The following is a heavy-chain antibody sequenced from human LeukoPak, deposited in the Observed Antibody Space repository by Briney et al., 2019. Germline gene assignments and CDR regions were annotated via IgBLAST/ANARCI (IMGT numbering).Heavy chain of an antibody. V-gene: IGHV3-7*01. CDR3: AKGNDFWSGYPKLFDY. Sequence: GGSLRLSCIGSEFTFNKYWMNWVRQAPGQGLEWVANINQDGSDKNYVDSVKGRFTISRDNSKNTLYLQMGSLRAEDMAVYYCAKGNDFWSGYPKLFDYWGQGTLVTVSS. J-gene: IGHJ4*02. D-gene: IGHD3-3*01. CDR1: EFTFNKYW. CDR2: INQDGSDK.